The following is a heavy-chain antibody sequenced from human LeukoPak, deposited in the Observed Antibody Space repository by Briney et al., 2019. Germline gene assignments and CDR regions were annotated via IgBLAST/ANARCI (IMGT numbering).Heavy chain of an antibody. V-gene: IGHV1-2*02. Sequence: GASVKVSCKASGYTFTDYYMHWVRQAPGQGLEWMGWINPDTGDTNYAQRFQGRVTMTTDTSTSTAYMELRSLRSDDTAVYYCARCEAQDYYGMDVWGQGTTVTVSS. CDR3: ARCEAQDYYGMDV. J-gene: IGHJ6*02. CDR1: GYTFTDYY. CDR2: INPDTGDT.